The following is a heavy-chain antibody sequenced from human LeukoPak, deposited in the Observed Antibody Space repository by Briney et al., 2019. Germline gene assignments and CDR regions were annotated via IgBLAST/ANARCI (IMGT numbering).Heavy chain of an antibody. CDR2: IYTSGST. Sequence: PSETLSLTCTVSGGSISNYYWSWIRQPAGKGLEWIGRIYTSGSTNYNPSLKSRVTISVDKSKNQFSLKLSSVTAADTAEYYCASRIAAAGPDWFDPWGQGTLVTVSS. CDR1: GGSISNYY. CDR3: ASRIAAAGPDWFDP. V-gene: IGHV4-4*07. D-gene: IGHD6-13*01. J-gene: IGHJ5*02.